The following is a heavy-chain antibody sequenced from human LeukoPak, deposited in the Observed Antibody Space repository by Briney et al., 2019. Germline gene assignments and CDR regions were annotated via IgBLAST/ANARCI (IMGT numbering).Heavy chain of an antibody. CDR2: INLNSGGT. D-gene: IGHD1-14*01. Sequence: GASVNVSCKPSGYTFTGYYMHWMRQAPGQGLEWMGWINLNSGGTNYAQKFQGRVTMTRDTSISTAYMELSRLRYDDTAVYYCASWAGGNEPVASFDYWGQGTLVTVSS. V-gene: IGHV1-2*02. J-gene: IGHJ4*02. CDR1: GYTFTGYY. CDR3: ASWAGGNEPVASFDY.